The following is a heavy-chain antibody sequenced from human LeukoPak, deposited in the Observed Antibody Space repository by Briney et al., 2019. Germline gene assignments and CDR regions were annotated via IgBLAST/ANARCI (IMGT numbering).Heavy chain of an antibody. CDR2: ISYDGSNK. CDR1: GFTFSSYA. J-gene: IGHJ4*02. Sequence: GGSLRLSCAASGFTFSSYAMHWVRQAPGKGLEWVAVISYDGSNKYYADSVKGRFTISRDNSKNTLYLQMNSLRAEDTAVYYCAKDGGYCSGGSCYSGGFDYWGQGTLVTVSS. D-gene: IGHD2-15*01. V-gene: IGHV3-30*04. CDR3: AKDGGYCSGGSCYSGGFDY.